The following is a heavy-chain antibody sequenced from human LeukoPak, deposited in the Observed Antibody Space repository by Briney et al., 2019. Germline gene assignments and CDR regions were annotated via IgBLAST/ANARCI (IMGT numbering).Heavy chain of an antibody. CDR2: ISSNGGTT. V-gene: IGHV3-64*01. Sequence: GGSLRLSCAASGFTFSSYAMHWVRQAPGKGLEYVSAISSNGGTTYYANSVKGRFTISRDNSKNTLYLQMGSLRAEDMAVYYCARSSRELRGYAPWELMPPFDSWGQGTLVTVSS. CDR1: GFTFSSYA. D-gene: IGHD4-23*01. J-gene: IGHJ4*02. CDR3: ARSSRELRGYAPWELMPPFDS.